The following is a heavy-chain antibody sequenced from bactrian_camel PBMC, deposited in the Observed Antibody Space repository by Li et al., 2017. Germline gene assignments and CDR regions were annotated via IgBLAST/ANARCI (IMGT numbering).Heavy chain of an antibody. V-gene: IGHV3S31*01. CDR1: ADTPSVYG. D-gene: IGHD5*01. CDR2: IDSGDART. CDR3: AADLFRVTACGAGYVPDFPY. Sequence: VQLVESGGGLVQPGGSLRLSCAASADTPSVYGMGWFRQAPGKEREGVARIDSGDARTVYYADSVKGRFTISPDNEKNTVYLQMNSLKPEGTAMYYCAADLFRVTACGAGYVPDFPYRGRGTQVTVS. J-gene: IGHJ6*01.